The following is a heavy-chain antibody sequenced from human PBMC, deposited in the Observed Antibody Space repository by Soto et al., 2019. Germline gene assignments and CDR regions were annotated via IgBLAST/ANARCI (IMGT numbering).Heavy chain of an antibody. CDR3: ARSKVRGVMGLGYYYYYGMDV. J-gene: IGHJ6*02. V-gene: IGHV4-34*01. CDR2: INHSGST. Sequence: NPSETLSLTCTVSGGSISSYYWSWIRQPPGKGLEWIGEINHSGSTNYNPSLKSRVTISVDTSKNQFSLKLSSVTVADTAVYYCARSKVRGVMGLGYYYYYGMDVWGQGTTVTVSS. CDR1: GGSISSYY. D-gene: IGHD3-10*01.